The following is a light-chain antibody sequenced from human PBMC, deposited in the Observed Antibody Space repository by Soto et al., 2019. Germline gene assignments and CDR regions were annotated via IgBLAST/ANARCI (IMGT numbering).Light chain of an antibody. V-gene: IGKV3-20*01. CDR3: QQYGGSPPFT. CDR1: QSVSRTY. Sequence: EIVLTQSPGTLSLSPGERATLSCRASQSVSRTYFAWYQQKPRQAPRLLIHGASSRATGIPDRFSGSGSGTDFTLTISRLEPEDFAVYYCQQYGGSPPFTFGPGTKVDLK. J-gene: IGKJ3*01. CDR2: GAS.